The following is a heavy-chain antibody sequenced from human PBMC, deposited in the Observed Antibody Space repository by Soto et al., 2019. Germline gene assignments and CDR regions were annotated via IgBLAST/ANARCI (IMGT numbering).Heavy chain of an antibody. V-gene: IGHV3-30-3*01. J-gene: IGHJ6*02. Sequence: GSLRLSCAASGFTFSDYAMHWVRQAPGKGLEWVAIISFDGSNEHYADSVQGRFTISRDNSENTLYLQMNSLRADDTAVYYCARPAATVIFYSGMDVWGQGTKVTVSS. CDR1: GFTFSDYA. CDR2: ISFDGSNE. CDR3: ARPAATVIFYSGMDV. D-gene: IGHD4-17*01.